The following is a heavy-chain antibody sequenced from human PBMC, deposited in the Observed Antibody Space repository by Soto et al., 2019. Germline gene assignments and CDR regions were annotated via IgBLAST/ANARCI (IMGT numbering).Heavy chain of an antibody. D-gene: IGHD4-17*01. V-gene: IGHV4-30-4*01. Sequence: TSETLSLTCTVSGGSISSGDYYWSWIRQPPGKGLEWIGYIYYSGSTYYNPSLKSRVTISVDTSKNQFSLKLSSVTAADTAVYYCARGTTVTLIDYWGQGTLVTVSS. J-gene: IGHJ4*02. CDR1: GGSISSGDYY. CDR2: IYYSGST. CDR3: ARGTTVTLIDY.